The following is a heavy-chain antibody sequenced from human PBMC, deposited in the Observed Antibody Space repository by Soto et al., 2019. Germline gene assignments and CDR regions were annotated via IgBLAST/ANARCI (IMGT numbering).Heavy chain of an antibody. Sequence: GGSLRLSCAASGFTFSSYAMSWVRQAPGKGLEWVSAISGSGGSTYYADSVKGRFTISRDNSKNTLYPQMNSLRAEDTAVYYCAKPVHSYGYYYYGMDVWGQGTTVTVSS. CDR2: ISGSGGST. D-gene: IGHD5-18*01. CDR3: AKPVHSYGYYYYGMDV. V-gene: IGHV3-23*01. CDR1: GFTFSSYA. J-gene: IGHJ6*02.